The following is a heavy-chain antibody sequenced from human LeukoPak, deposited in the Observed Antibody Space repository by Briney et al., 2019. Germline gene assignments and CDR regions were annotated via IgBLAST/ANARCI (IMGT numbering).Heavy chain of an antibody. CDR1: GYTFTSYA. V-gene: IGHV1-3*01. Sequence: ASVKVSCKASGYTFTSYAMHWVRQAPGQRLEWMGWINAGNGNTKYSQKFQGRVTITRDTSASTAYMELSSLRSEDTAVYYCARAYCGGDCYPFFDYWGQGTLVTVSP. D-gene: IGHD2-21*02. J-gene: IGHJ4*02. CDR3: ARAYCGGDCYPFFDY. CDR2: INAGNGNT.